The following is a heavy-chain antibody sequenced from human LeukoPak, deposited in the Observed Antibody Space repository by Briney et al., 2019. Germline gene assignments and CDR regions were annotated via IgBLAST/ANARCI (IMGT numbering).Heavy chain of an antibody. V-gene: IGHV3-23*01. CDR3: AKDPSGALGAFDI. Sequence: GGSLRLSCAASGFTFSSYAMSWVRQAPGKGLEWVSAISGSGGSTYYADSVKGRFTISRDNSKNTLYLQMSSLRAEDTAVYYCAKDPSGALGAFDIWGQGTMVTVSS. CDR2: ISGSGGST. J-gene: IGHJ3*02. D-gene: IGHD7-27*01. CDR1: GFTFSSYA.